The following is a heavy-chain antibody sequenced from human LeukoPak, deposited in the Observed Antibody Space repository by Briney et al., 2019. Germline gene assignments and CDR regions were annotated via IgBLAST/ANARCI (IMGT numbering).Heavy chain of an antibody. CDR2: IYHSGSTIYHSGST. D-gene: IGHD1/OR15-1a*01. CDR1: GGSIRSDY. V-gene: IGHV4-59*08. J-gene: IGHJ5*02. Sequence: SETLSLTCTVSGGSIRSDYWSWIRQPPGNGLEWIGYIYHSGSTIYHSGSTNYNPSLKSRVTISVDMSKNQFSLKLSSVTAADTAMYYCARHMGGTGSYNWFAPWGQGTLVTVSS. CDR3: ARHMGGTGSYNWFAP.